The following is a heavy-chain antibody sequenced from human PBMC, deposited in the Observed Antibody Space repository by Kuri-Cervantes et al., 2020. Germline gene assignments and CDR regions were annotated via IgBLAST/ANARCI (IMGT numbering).Heavy chain of an antibody. CDR2: ISWNSGSI. D-gene: IGHD5-18*01. CDR3: ARSGGIQLWGSGLDY. CDR1: GFTFDDYA. V-gene: IGHV3-9*01. J-gene: IGHJ4*02. Sequence: SLKISCAASGFTFDDYAMHWVRQAPGKGLEWVSGISWNSGSIGYADSVKGRFTISRDNSKNTLYLQMNSLRAEDTAVYYCARSGGIQLWGSGLDYWGQGTLVTVSS.